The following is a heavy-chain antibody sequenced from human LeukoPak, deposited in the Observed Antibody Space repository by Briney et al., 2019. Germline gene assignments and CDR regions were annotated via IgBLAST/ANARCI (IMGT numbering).Heavy chain of an antibody. CDR3: AKDRTYSAYAALDY. Sequence: PGRSLRLSCAASGFTLDDYSMHWVRHAPGKGLEWVSGISWNSGSAGYADSVKGRFTISIDSAKNSLYLQMNSLRTEDTALYYCAKDRTYSAYAALDYWGQGTLVTVSS. V-gene: IGHV3-9*01. CDR1: GFTLDDYS. D-gene: IGHD5-12*01. J-gene: IGHJ4*02. CDR2: ISWNSGSA.